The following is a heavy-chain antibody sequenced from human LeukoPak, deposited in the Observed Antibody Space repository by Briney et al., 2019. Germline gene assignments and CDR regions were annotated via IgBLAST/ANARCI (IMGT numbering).Heavy chain of an antibody. Sequence: SETLSLTCAVYGGSCSGYYWSWIRQPPGKGLEWIGEINHSGSTNYNPSLKSRVTISVDTSKNQFSLKLSSVTAADTAVYYCARSDYVWGSYRYKWFDPWGQGTLVTVSS. CDR3: ARSDYVWGSYRYKWFDP. V-gene: IGHV4-34*01. J-gene: IGHJ5*02. D-gene: IGHD3-16*02. CDR2: INHSGST. CDR1: GGSCSGYY.